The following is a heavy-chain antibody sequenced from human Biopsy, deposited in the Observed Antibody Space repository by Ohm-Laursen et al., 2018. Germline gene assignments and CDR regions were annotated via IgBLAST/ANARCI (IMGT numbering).Heavy chain of an antibody. CDR3: TRGGYYYDSLAYYYWFDP. J-gene: IGHJ5*02. V-gene: IGHV1-2*02. D-gene: IGHD3-22*01. CDR1: GYTFTGYH. Sequence: ASVKVSCKASGYTFTGYHVHWARQAPGQGLGWMGWINAKTGETNYAQKFQGRVTMTRDTSISTAYVDLSSLRSDDTAVYYCTRGGYYYDSLAYYYWFDPWGQGTLVTVSS. CDR2: INAKTGET.